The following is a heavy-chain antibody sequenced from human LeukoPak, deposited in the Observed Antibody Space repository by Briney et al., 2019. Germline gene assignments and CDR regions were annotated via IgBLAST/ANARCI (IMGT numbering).Heavy chain of an antibody. V-gene: IGHV4-59*01. J-gene: IGHJ4*02. Sequence: PSETLSLTCTVSGGSISSYYWNWIRNPPPQGMEWIANLYHIVSTNYNPSLSSRVTISIDTAKNQFSLKLTSVTAADTAVYYCARRGRNSSGWQDYLWGQGTLVTVSS. D-gene: IGHD6-25*01. CDR2: LYHIVST. CDR3: ARRGRNSSGWQDYL. CDR1: GGSISSYY.